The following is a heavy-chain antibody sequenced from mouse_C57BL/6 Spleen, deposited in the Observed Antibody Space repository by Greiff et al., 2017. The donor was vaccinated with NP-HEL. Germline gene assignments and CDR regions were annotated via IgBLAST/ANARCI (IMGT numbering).Heavy chain of an antibody. CDR2: ISDGGSYT. CDR1: GFTFSSYA. J-gene: IGHJ1*03. Sequence: EVQGVESGGGLVKPGGSLKLSCAASGFTFSSYAMSWVRQTPEKRLEWVATISDGGSYTYDPDNVKGRFTISRDNAKNNLYLQMSHLKSEDTAMYYCARENYYGSSYWYFDVWGTGTTVTVSS. D-gene: IGHD1-1*01. CDR3: ARENYYGSSYWYFDV. V-gene: IGHV5-4*01.